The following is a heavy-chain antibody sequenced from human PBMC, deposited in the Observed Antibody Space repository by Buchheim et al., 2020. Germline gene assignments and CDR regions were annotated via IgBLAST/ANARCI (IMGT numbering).Heavy chain of an antibody. V-gene: IGHV1-69*02. CDR1: GGTFSSYT. CDR3: AVGGSTSSYYYYYYGMDV. Sequence: QVQLVQSGAEVKKPGSSVKVSCKASGGTFSSYTISWVRQAPGQGLEWMGRIIPILGIANYAQKFQGRVTITADKSTSTAYMALSSLRSEDTAVYYGAVGGSTSSYYYYYYGMDVWGQGTT. D-gene: IGHD2-2*01. J-gene: IGHJ6*02. CDR2: IIPILGIA.